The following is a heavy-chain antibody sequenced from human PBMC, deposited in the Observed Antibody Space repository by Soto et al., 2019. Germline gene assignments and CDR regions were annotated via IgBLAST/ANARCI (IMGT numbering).Heavy chain of an antibody. CDR1: GFSFSAYS. D-gene: IGHD6-13*01. Sequence: QVHLVESGGGVVQAGRSLRLSCAASGFSFSAYSMHWVRQAPGKGLEWVAVISSDGSKTYYAGSLKGRFTVSRDNSKNILYLPMNSLRAEDTAVYYCARAGQQVAVFDYWGQGTEVTVSS. CDR3: ARAGQQVAVFDY. J-gene: IGHJ4*02. V-gene: IGHV3-30-3*01. CDR2: ISSDGSKT.